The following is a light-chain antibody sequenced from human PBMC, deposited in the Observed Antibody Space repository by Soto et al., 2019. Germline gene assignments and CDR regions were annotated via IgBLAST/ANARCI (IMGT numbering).Light chain of an antibody. J-gene: IGLJ2*01. Sequence: QSGLTQTASVSGSPGQSITMSCTGTRSDVGGYNLVSWYQQHPGKAPRLLIHDDIKRPSGVSDRFSGSKSGNTASLTISGLQAEDEADYYCCSYAGSITLVFSGGTKVTVL. CDR2: DDI. CDR1: RSDVGGYNL. CDR3: CSYAGSITLV. V-gene: IGLV2-23*01.